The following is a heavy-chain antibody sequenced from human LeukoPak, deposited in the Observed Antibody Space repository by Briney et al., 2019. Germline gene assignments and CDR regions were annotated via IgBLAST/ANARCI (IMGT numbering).Heavy chain of an antibody. V-gene: IGHV1-8*01. CDR3: ARDPLWAGRRPVDY. Sequence: GSVTVSCKASGYTFTSYDINWVRQAAGQGVEWMGWMNPNSGNTGYAQKFQGRVTMTRNTSINTAYMELSSLRSEDTAVYYCARDPLWAGRRPVDYWGQGTLVTVSS. D-gene: IGHD3-10*01. J-gene: IGHJ4*02. CDR2: MNPNSGNT. CDR1: GYTFTSYD.